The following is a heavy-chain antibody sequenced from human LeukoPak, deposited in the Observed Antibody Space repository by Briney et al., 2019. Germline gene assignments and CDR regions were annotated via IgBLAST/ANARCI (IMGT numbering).Heavy chain of an antibody. J-gene: IGHJ4*02. D-gene: IGHD3-10*01. CDR1: GFSFSGSA. Sequence: GGSLRLSCAASGFSFSGSAVHWVRQASGKGLEWVGRIRSKTNNYATEYAVSVEGRFTISRDDSKNTVYLQMNSLKTEDTAVYYCTRLRGEKASGDYWGQGTLVTVSS. CDR3: TRLRGEKASGDY. CDR2: IRSKTNNYAT. V-gene: IGHV3-73*01.